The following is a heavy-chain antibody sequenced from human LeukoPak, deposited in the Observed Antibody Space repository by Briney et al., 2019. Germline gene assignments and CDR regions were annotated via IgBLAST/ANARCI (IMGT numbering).Heavy chain of an antibody. J-gene: IGHJ3*02. CDR3: ARDRNSGSSLPI. V-gene: IGHV1-2*02. Sequence: ASVKVSCKASGYTFTGYYIHWVRQAPGQGLEWMGWIYPYSGDTNYAQNFQGRVTMTRDTSISTAYMELSSLKSDDTAVYYCARDRNSGSSLPIWGQETMLTVSS. D-gene: IGHD6-6*01. CDR2: IYPYSGDT. CDR1: GYTFTGYY.